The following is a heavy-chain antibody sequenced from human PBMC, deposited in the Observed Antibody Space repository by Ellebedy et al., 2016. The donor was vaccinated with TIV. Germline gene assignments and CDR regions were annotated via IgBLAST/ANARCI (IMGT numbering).Heavy chain of an antibody. D-gene: IGHD2-15*01. CDR1: GFTFSSYA. CDR2: ISGSGGST. V-gene: IGHV3-23*01. Sequence: GGSLRLXXAASGFTFSSYAMSWVRQAPGKGLEWVSAISGSGGSTYYADSVKGRFTISRDNSKNTLYLQMNSLRAEDTAVYYCARGWLLLHYFDYWGQGTLVTVSS. J-gene: IGHJ4*02. CDR3: ARGWLLLHYFDY.